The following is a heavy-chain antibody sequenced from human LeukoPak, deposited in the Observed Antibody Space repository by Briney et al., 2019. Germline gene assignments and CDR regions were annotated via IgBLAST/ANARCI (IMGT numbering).Heavy chain of an antibody. J-gene: IGHJ4*02. CDR1: GYTFTGYY. CDR3: ARETADIVVVPAFD. Sequence: ASVKVSCKASGYTFTGYYMHWVRQAPGQGLEWMGWINPNSGGTNYAQKFQGRVTMTRDTSISTAYMELSRLRSDDTAVYYCARETADIVVVPAFDWGQGTLVTVSS. V-gene: IGHV1-2*02. D-gene: IGHD2-2*01. CDR2: INPNSGGT.